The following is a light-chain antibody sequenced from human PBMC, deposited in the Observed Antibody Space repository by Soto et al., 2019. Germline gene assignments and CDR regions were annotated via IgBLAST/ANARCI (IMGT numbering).Light chain of an antibody. CDR1: QSVSSSY. V-gene: IGKV3-20*01. Sequence: EMVLTQSPGTLSLSPGERATHSCRASQSVSSSYLAWYQQKPGQAPRLLIYGASSRATGIPDRFSGSGSGTDFTLTISSLQPEDVAVYYCQQYGSSPRTFGQGTKLEIK. CDR3: QQYGSSPRT. CDR2: GAS. J-gene: IGKJ2*01.